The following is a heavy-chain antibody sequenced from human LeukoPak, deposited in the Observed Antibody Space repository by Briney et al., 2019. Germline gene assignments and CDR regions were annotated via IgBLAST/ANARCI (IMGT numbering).Heavy chain of an antibody. V-gene: IGHV4-59*01. Sequence: SETLSLTCTVSGGSISSYYWSWIRQPPGKGLEWIGYIYYSGSTNYNPSLKSRVTISVDTSKNQFSLKLSSVTAADTAVYYCARGLIHDSSGYYQFFDYWGQGTLVTVSS. D-gene: IGHD3-22*01. J-gene: IGHJ4*02. CDR1: GGSISSYY. CDR2: IYYSGST. CDR3: ARGLIHDSSGYYQFFDY.